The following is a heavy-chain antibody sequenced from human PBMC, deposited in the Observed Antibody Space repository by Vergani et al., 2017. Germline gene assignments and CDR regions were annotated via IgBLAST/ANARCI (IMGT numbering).Heavy chain of an antibody. CDR2: ISSSSSYI. V-gene: IGHV3-21*01. Sequence: EVQLVESGGGLVKPGGSLRLSCAASGFTFSSYSMNWVRQAPGKGLEWVSSISSSSSYIYYADSVKGRFTISRDNAKNSLYLQMNRLTAEDTAVYYCARDTIGYCSSTSCYGYYYMDVWGKGTTVTVSS. CDR1: GFTFSSYS. D-gene: IGHD2-2*01. CDR3: ARDTIGYCSSTSCYGYYYMDV. J-gene: IGHJ6*03.